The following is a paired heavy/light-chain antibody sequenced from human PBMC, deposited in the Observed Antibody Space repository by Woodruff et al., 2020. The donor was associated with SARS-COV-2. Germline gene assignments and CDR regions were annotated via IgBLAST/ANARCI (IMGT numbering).Light chain of an antibody. CDR3: QVWDSSSDHLV. CDR2: DDS. CDR1: NIGSKS. Sequence: SYVLTQPPSVSVAPGQTARITCGGNNIGSKSVHWYQQKPGQAPVLVVYDDSDRPSGIPERFSGSNSGNTATLTISRVEAGDEADYYCQVWDSSSDHLVFGGGTKLTVL. J-gene: IGLJ2*01. V-gene: IGLV3-21*02.
Heavy chain of an antibody. CDR1: GFTFSSYW. D-gene: IGHD6-19*01. CDR3: ATFMYSSGWSLDYYYYMDV. CDR2: INSDGSST. V-gene: IGHV3-74*01. Sequence: EVQLVESGGGLVQPGGSLRLSCAASGFTFSSYWMHWVRQAPGKGLVWVSRINSDGSSTSYADSVKGRFTISRDNAKNTLYLQMNSLRAEDTAVYYCATFMYSSGWSLDYYYYMDVWGKGTTVTVSS. J-gene: IGHJ6*03.